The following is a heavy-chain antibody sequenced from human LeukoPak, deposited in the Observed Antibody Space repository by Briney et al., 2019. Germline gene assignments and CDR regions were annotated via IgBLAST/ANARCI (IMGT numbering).Heavy chain of an antibody. V-gene: IGHV4-4*07. CDR3: ARIVVVIDTEYFQH. J-gene: IGHJ1*01. Sequence: SETLSLTCTVSGGSISSYYWSWIRQPAGKGLEWIGRIYTSGSTNYNPSLKSRVTMSVDTSKNQCSLKLSSVTAADTAVSYCARIVVVIDTEYFQHWGQGTLVTVSS. CDR1: GGSISSYY. CDR2: IYTSGST. D-gene: IGHD3-22*01.